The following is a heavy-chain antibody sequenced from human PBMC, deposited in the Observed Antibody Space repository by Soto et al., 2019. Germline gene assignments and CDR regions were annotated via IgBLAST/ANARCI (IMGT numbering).Heavy chain of an antibody. Sequence: EVQMVESGGGLVQPGGSLRLSCAASGFTFSTYSMYWVRQAPGKGLEWVSYISSSGSPRYYADSVTGRFTISRDNAKNSLYLQLNSLRADDTAVYYCASDAAVQTQGVVSHDAFDIRGQGTMVTVSS. D-gene: IGHD2-8*02. CDR3: ASDAAVQTQGVVSHDAFDI. J-gene: IGHJ3*02. CDR2: ISSSGSPR. CDR1: GFTFSTYS. V-gene: IGHV3-48*01.